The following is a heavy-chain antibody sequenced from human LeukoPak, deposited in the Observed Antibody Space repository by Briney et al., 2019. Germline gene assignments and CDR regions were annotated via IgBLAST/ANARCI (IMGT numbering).Heavy chain of an antibody. CDR2: IYHSGST. CDR1: GGSISSSNW. Sequence: SETLSLTCAVSGGSISSSNWWSWVRQPPGKGLEWIGEIYHSGSTNYNPSLKSRVTISVDKSKNQFSLKLSSVTAADTAVYYCARQGVGATSGNFDYWGQGTLVTVSS. V-gene: IGHV4-4*02. CDR3: ARQGVGATSGNFDY. D-gene: IGHD1-26*01. J-gene: IGHJ4*02.